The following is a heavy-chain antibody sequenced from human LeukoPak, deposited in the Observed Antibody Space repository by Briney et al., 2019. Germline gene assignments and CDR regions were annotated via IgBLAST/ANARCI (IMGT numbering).Heavy chain of an antibody. Sequence: GGSLRLSCAASGFTFSSAAMSWVRQAPGKGLEWVSAISGSGSSTYYADSVKGRFTISRDNSNNTLYDQMNSLRAEDTAAYYSATSYSGCSSTSCYAISFDYWGQGTLVTASS. CDR1: GFTFSSAA. CDR2: ISGSGSST. J-gene: IGHJ4*02. V-gene: IGHV3-23*01. CDR3: ATSYSGCSSTSCYAISFDY. D-gene: IGHD2-2*01.